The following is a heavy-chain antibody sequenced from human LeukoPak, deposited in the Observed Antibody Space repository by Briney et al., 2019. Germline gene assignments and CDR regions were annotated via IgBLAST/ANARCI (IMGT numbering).Heavy chain of an antibody. V-gene: IGHV1-8*01. CDR3: AKRGYSYSYGYRGDNWFDP. J-gene: IGHJ5*02. CDR1: GYTFTSYD. CDR2: MNPNSGNT. Sequence: EASVKVSCKASGYTFTSYDINWVRQATGQGLEWMGWMNPNSGNTGYAQKFQGRVTMTRNTSISTAYMELSSLRSEDTAVYYCAKRGYSYSYGYRGDNWFDPWGQGTLVTVSS. D-gene: IGHD5-18*01.